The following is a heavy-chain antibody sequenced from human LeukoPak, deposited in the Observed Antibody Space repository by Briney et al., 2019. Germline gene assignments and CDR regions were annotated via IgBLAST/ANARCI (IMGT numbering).Heavy chain of an antibody. CDR1: GFTFSNYW. CDR2: INNDGSTT. CDR3: ARDSSMLRGPLVIYYFDF. V-gene: IGHV3-74*01. Sequence: GGSLRLSCAASGFTFSNYWMRWVRQTPGKGLVWVSRINNDGSTTSYADSVKGRFTISRDNSKNTLYLQMNSLRVEDTAVYYCARDSSMLRGPLVIYYFDFWGQGTLVTVSS. D-gene: IGHD3-10*01. J-gene: IGHJ4*02.